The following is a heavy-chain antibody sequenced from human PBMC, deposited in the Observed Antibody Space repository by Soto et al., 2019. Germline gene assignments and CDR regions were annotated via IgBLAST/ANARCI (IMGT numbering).Heavy chain of an antibody. CDR1: GYTFASYD. Sequence: ASVKVSCKASGYTFASYDINWVRQATGQGLEWMGWMNPNSGNTGYAQKLQGRVTMTRNTSISTAYMELSSLRSEDTAVYYCARGDAVGYCSGGSCREGAFDIWGQGTMVTV. D-gene: IGHD2-15*01. CDR3: ARGDAVGYCSGGSCREGAFDI. CDR2: MNPNSGNT. V-gene: IGHV1-8*01. J-gene: IGHJ3*02.